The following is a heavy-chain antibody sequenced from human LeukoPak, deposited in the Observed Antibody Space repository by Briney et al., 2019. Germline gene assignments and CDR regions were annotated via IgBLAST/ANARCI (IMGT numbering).Heavy chain of an antibody. D-gene: IGHD3-22*01. J-gene: IGHJ3*02. CDR1: GFTFSSYA. CDR2: ISGSGGST. CDR3: AKSRYYYDSSDAFDI. Sequence: GGSLRLSCAASGFTFSSYAMSWVRQAPGKGREGGSAISGSGGSTYYADSVKGRFTISRDNSKNTLFLQMNSLRAEDTAVYYCAKSRYYYDSSDAFDIWGQGTMVTVSS. V-gene: IGHV3-23*01.